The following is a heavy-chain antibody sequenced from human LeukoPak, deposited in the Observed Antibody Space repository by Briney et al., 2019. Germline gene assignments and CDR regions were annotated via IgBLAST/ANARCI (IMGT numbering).Heavy chain of an antibody. Sequence: GGSLRLSCAASGFTFSTYAMSWVRQAPGKGLEWVSSISGSGVSTYYADSVKGRFTISRDNSKNTLYLQMNSLRAEDTAVYYCAKDKFLYYYESSLDYWGQGTLVTVSS. D-gene: IGHD3-22*01. CDR2: ISGSGVST. J-gene: IGHJ4*02. CDR3: AKDKFLYYYESSLDY. CDR1: GFTFSTYA. V-gene: IGHV3-23*01.